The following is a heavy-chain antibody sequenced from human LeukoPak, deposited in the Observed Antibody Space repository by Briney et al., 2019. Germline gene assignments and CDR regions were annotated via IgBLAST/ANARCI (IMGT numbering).Heavy chain of an antibody. CDR2: IIPIFGTA. CDR1: GGTFSSYA. CDR3: ASGELYYYDSSGYYLHRFFDY. V-gene: IGHV1-69*05. Sequence: SVKVSCKASGGTFSSYAISWVRQAPGQGLEWMGGIIPIFGTANYAQKFQGRVTITTDESTSTAYMELRSLRSEDTAVYYCASGELYYYDSSGYYLHRFFDYWGQGTLVTVSS. D-gene: IGHD3-22*01. J-gene: IGHJ4*02.